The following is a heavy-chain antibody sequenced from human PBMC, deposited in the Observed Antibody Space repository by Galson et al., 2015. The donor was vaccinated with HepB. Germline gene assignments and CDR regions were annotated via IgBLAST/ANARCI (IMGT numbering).Heavy chain of an antibody. CDR3: ARGYSRSWYSGLGY. Sequence: SLRLSCAASGFTVSSNYMTWVRQAPGKGLEWVSVIYSGGSTDYADSVRGRFTLSRGNSKNTLYLQMNSLRAEDTAVYYCARGYSRSWYSGLGYWGQGTLVTVSS. V-gene: IGHV3-53*01. J-gene: IGHJ4*02. D-gene: IGHD6-13*01. CDR2: IYSGGST. CDR1: GFTVSSNY.